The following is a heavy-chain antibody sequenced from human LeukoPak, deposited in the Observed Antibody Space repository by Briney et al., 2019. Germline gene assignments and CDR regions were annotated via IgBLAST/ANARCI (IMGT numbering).Heavy chain of an antibody. CDR1: GYTLIRHS. CDR3: ARVGSSWPHDAFDI. J-gene: IGHJ3*02. V-gene: IGHV1-18*01. D-gene: IGHD6-13*01. CDR2: ITTYNGNT. Sequence: ASVTVSCKTSGYTLIRHSINWVRQAPGQGLEWMGWITTYNGNTNYTQELQGRITMTTDTSTSTVYMELRSLRSDDTAVYYCARVGSSWPHDAFDIWGQGTMVTVSP.